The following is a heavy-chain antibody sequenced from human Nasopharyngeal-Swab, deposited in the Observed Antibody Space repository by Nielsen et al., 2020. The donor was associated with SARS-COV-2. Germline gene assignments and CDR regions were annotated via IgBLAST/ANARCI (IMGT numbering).Heavy chain of an antibody. CDR2: IKQDGSEK. D-gene: IGHD3-3*01. J-gene: IGHJ4*02. CDR1: GFTFSSYN. CDR3: ARSSRGPYYDFWSGSNYPDY. Sequence: GESLKISCAASGFTFSSYNMNWVRQAPGKGLEWVANIKQDGSEKYYVDSVKGRFTISRDNAKNSLYLQMNSLRAEDTAVYYCARSSRGPYYDFWSGSNYPDYWGQGTLVTVSS. V-gene: IGHV3-7*03.